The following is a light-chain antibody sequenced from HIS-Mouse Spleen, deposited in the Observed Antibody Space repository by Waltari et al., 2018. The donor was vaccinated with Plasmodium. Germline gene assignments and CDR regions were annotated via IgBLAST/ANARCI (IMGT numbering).Light chain of an antibody. CDR3: AAWDDSLSGPV. V-gene: IGLV1-47*01. Sequence: SVLTPPPSASGTPGPRVTLSCSGSCSTIASTSVSLSPPLPGTAPKLLIYRNNQRPSGVPDRFSGSKAGTSASLAISGLRSEDEADYYCAAWDDSLSGPVFGGGTKLTVL. J-gene: IGLJ2*01. CDR2: RNN. CDR1: CSTIASTS.